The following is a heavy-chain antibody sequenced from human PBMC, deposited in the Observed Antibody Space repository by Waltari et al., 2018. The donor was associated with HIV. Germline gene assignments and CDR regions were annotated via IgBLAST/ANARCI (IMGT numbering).Heavy chain of an antibody. CDR3: VGVGLRSGGRGMDV. Sequence: QVQLQQSGPGLVKPSETLTLTCTVAGYPINNYSWTWLRQPPGKVLEYIAYIYYTGDTNYNPSLKSRVSLSIDTSKNQLFLKVTSMTAADTAVYYCVGVGLRSGGRGMDVWGQGTTVIVSS. V-gene: IGHV4-59*12. CDR2: IYYTGDT. CDR1: GYPINNYS. J-gene: IGHJ6*02. D-gene: IGHD6-19*01.